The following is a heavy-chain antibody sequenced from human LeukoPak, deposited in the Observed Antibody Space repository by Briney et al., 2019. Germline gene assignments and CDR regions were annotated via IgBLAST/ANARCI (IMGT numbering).Heavy chain of an antibody. V-gene: IGHV1-46*03. CDR1: GYTFTDYY. J-gene: IGHJ4*02. CDR3: ARGDIDY. Sequence: EASVKVSCKASGYTFTDYYIHWLRQAPGQGLEWMGVIIPNGGGTSYAQKLQGRVTMTRDTSTSTVYMELSSLRSDDTAVYYCARGDIDYWGQGTLVTVSS. CDR2: IIPNGGGT.